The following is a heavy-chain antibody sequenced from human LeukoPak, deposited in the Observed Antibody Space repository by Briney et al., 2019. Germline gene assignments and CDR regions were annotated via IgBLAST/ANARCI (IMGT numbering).Heavy chain of an antibody. J-gene: IGHJ4*02. V-gene: IGHV3-30*04. CDR2: ISYDGSNK. Sequence: GGSLRLSCAASGFTFRNYAMHWVRQAPGKGLEWVAVISYDGSNKYYADSVKGRFTISRDNSKNTLYLQMNSLRAEDTAVYYCARDHVGATYYFDYWGQGTLVTVAS. CDR3: ARDHVGATYYFDY. D-gene: IGHD1-26*01. CDR1: GFTFRNYA.